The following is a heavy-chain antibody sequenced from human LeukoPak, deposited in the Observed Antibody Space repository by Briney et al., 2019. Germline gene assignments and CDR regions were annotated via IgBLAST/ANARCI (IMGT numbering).Heavy chain of an antibody. V-gene: IGHV3-48*04. CDR3: AELGITMIGGV. Sequence: GGSLRLSCAASGFIFSTYWMSWVRQAPGKGLEWVSYISSSGSTIYYADSVKGRFTISRDNAKNSLYMQMNSLRAEDTAVYYCAELGITMIGGVWGKGTTVTISS. J-gene: IGHJ6*04. D-gene: IGHD3-10*02. CDR1: GFIFSTYW. CDR2: ISSSGSTI.